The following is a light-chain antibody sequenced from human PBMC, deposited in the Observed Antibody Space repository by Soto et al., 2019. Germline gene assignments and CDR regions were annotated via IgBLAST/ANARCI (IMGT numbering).Light chain of an antibody. V-gene: IGKV3D-20*02. CDR3: QQRSNWPLT. CDR2: DTS. Sequence: EIVLTQSPGTLSLSPGERATLSCRASQSVSSSYLAWYQHKPGQAPRLLIYDTSTRVAGIPARFTGSGSGTDFTLTISSLQSEDFAVYYCQQRSNWPLTFGQGTRLEI. CDR1: QSVSSSY. J-gene: IGKJ5*01.